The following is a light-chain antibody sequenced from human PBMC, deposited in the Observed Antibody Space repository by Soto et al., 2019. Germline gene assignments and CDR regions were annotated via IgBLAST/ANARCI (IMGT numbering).Light chain of an antibody. Sequence: QSALTQPRSVSGSPGQSVTISCTGTSSDVGGYNYVSWYQQHPDKAPKVVIYDVANRPSGVSYRFSASKSGNTASLTISGLQAEDEADYYCMSFTSSNTYVFGTGTKVTVL. CDR2: DVA. V-gene: IGLV2-11*01. CDR1: SSDVGGYNY. CDR3: MSFTSSNTYV. J-gene: IGLJ1*01.